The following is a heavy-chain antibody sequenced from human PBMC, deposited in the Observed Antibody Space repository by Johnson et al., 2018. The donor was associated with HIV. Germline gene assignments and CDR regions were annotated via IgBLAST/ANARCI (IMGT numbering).Heavy chain of an antibody. CDR1: GFTVSSNY. D-gene: IGHD2-21*01. J-gene: IGHJ3*02. CDR3: ARGGHAVVAKPFGAFDI. V-gene: IGHV3-53*01. Sequence: VQLVESGGGVVQPGGSLRLSCAASGFTVSSNYMSWVRQAPGKGLEWVSVIYSGGSTYYADSVKGRFTISRDNSKNTLYLQMNSLRADDTAVYYCARGGHAVVAKPFGAFDIWGQGTMVTVSS. CDR2: IYSGGST.